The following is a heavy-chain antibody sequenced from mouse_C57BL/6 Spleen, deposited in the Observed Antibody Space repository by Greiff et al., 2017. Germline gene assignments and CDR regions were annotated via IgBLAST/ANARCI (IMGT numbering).Heavy chain of an antibody. J-gene: IGHJ4*01. Sequence: QVQLQQSGAELVKPGASVKISCKASGYAFSSYWMNWVQQRPGKGLEWIGQIYPGDGDTNYNGKFKGKATLTADKSSSTAYMQLSSLTSEDSAVYFCACNYEAMDYWGQGTSVTVSS. V-gene: IGHV1-80*01. CDR2: IYPGDGDT. D-gene: IGHD2-1*01. CDR1: GYAFSSYW. CDR3: ACNYEAMDY.